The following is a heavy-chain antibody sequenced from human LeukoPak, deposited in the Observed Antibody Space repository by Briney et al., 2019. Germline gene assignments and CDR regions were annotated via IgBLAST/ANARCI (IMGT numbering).Heavy chain of an antibody. CDR1: GYTFTNYG. D-gene: IGHD2-15*01. CDR2: ISAYNGNT. CDR3: ARAYCSGGSCYFDY. V-gene: IGHV1-18*01. J-gene: IGHJ4*02. Sequence: GASVKVSCKASGYTFTNYGISWVRQAPGQGLEWMGWISAYNGNTNYAEKVQGRVTMTTDTSTSTAYMELRSLRSDDTAVYYCARAYCSGGSCYFDYWGQGTLVTVSS.